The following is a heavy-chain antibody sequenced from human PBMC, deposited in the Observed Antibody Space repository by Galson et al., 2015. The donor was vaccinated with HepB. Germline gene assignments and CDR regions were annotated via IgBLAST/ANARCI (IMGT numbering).Heavy chain of an antibody. CDR3: ARLDYYYDSSGYYADAFDI. J-gene: IGHJ3*02. V-gene: IGHV3-74*01. CDR2: INSDGSST. D-gene: IGHD3-22*01. CDR1: GFTFSSYW. Sequence: SLRLSCAASGFTFSSYWMHWVRQAPGKGLVWVSRINSDGSSTSYADSVKGRFTISRDNAKNTLYLQMNSLRAEDTAVYYCARLDYYYDSSGYYADAFDIWGQGTMVTVSS.